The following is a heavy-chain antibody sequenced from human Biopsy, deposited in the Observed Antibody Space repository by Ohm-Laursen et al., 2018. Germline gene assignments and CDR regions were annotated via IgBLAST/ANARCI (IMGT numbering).Heavy chain of an antibody. CDR1: GESFNGYY. Sequence: PSDTLSLTCAVYGESFNGYYWSWIRQTPGKGLEWIGEINHSGRTNYNPSLKSRVTISGDTSKNQFSLKVRSVTTADTAVYYCVRGVDYYDPYHYYALDVWGQGTTVTVSS. V-gene: IGHV4-34*01. CDR2: INHSGRT. CDR3: VRGVDYYDPYHYYALDV. D-gene: IGHD3-22*01. J-gene: IGHJ6*02.